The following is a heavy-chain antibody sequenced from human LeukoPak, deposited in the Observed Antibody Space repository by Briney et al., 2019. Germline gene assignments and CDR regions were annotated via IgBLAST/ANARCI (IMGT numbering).Heavy chain of an antibody. CDR2: INHSGST. CDR1: GGSFSGYY. V-gene: IGHV4-34*01. Sequence: SETLSLTCAVYGGSFSGYYWSWIRQPPGKGLEWIGEINHSGSTNYNPSLKSRVTISVDTSKNQFSLKLSSVTAADTAVYYCARGPLYCSSTGCRDAFDIWGQGTMVTVSS. D-gene: IGHD2-2*01. J-gene: IGHJ3*02. CDR3: ARGPLYCSSTGCRDAFDI.